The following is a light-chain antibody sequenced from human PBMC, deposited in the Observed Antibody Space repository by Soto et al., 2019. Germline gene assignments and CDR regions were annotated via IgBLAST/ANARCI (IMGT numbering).Light chain of an antibody. V-gene: IGLV2-23*01. CDR3: CSKAGTPVFYV. CDR1: SSDVGNYNR. Sequence: QSALAQPASVSGSPGQSITISCTGTSSDVGNYNRVSWYQQHPGKAPKLMIYEGNKRPSGVSNRFSGSNSGNTASLTISGLQAEDEADYYCCSKAGTPVFYVFGTGTKLTVL. J-gene: IGLJ1*01. CDR2: EGN.